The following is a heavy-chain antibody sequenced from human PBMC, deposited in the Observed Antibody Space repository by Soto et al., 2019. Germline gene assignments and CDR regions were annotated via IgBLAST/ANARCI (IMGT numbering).Heavy chain of an antibody. CDR3: ARASYYYDSSGYPYFDY. J-gene: IGHJ4*02. D-gene: IGHD3-22*01. V-gene: IGHV3-21*01. CDR1: GFTFSSYS. CDR2: ISSSSSYI. Sequence: PGGSLRLSCAASGFTFSSYSMNWVRQAPGKGLEWVSSISSSSSYIYYADSVKGRFTISRDNAKNSLYLQMNSLRAEDTAVYYCARASYYYDSSGYPYFDYWGQGTLVTVYS.